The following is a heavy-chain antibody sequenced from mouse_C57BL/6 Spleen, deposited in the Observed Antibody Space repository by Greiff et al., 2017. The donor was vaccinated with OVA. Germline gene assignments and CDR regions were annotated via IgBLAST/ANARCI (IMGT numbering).Heavy chain of an antibody. D-gene: IGHD2-1*01. CDR2: ISSGGSYT. CDR1: GFTFSSYG. CDR3: ARYGNFPYYCDY. V-gene: IGHV5-6*01. J-gene: IGHJ2*01. Sequence: EVQGVESGGDLVKPGGSLKLSCAASGFTFSSYGMSWVRQTPDTRLEWVATISSGGSYTYYPDSVTGRFTISRDNDKNTLYLQMSSLKSEDTAMDYCARYGNFPYYCDYWGQGTTLTVSS.